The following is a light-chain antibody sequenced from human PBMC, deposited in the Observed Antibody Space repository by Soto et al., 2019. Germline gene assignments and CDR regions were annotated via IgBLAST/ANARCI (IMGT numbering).Light chain of an antibody. CDR2: KAS. CDR1: QSISSW. Sequence: DIQTTPSPSTLPASVRDRVTTTCRASQSISSWLAWYQQKPGKAPKLLIYKASSLESGVPSRFSGSGSGTEFTLTISSLQPDDFATYYCQQYNSYSSWTFGQGTKVDIK. V-gene: IGKV1-5*03. CDR3: QQYNSYSSWT. J-gene: IGKJ1*01.